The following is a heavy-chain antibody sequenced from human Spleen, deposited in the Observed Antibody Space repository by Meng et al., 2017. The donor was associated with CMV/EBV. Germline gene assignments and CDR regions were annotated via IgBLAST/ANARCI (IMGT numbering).Heavy chain of an antibody. CDR2: ISYDGSFK. Sequence: SGFTLNSYSVHWVRPAPGKGLEWMAVISYDGSFKNYGDSVQGRFTVSRDNSKRSVYLQMNSLRPEDTAVYYCATPRFHSDSTDAVNIWGQGTLVTVSS. J-gene: IGHJ3*02. CDR3: ATPRFHSDSTDAVNI. D-gene: IGHD4-11*01. V-gene: IGHV3-30-3*01. CDR1: GFTLNSYS.